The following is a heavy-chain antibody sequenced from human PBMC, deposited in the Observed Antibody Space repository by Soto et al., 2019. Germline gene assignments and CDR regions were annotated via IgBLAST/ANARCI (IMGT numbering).Heavy chain of an antibody. V-gene: IGHV1-18*01. CDR2: ISAHNGNT. Sequence: QVQLVQSGAEVKKPGASVKVSCKASGYTFTSYAISWVRQAPGQGLEWMGWISAHNGNTKYAQKLQGRVTMTTDTSPSTAYMDLRSLRSDDTAVYYCARDVNSGTCDYWGQGTLVTVSS. D-gene: IGHD3-10*01. CDR3: ARDVNSGTCDY. J-gene: IGHJ4*02. CDR1: GYTFTSYA.